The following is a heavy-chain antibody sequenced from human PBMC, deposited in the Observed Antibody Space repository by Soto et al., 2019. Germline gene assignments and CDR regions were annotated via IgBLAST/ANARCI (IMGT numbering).Heavy chain of an antibody. CDR2: ISGSGGST. Sequence: GGSLRLSCAASGFTFSSYAMSWVRQAPGKGLEWVSAISGSGGSTYYADSVKGRFTISRDNSKNTLYLQMNSLRAEDTAVYYCFVVPAANGRDYWGQGTLVTVSS. D-gene: IGHD2-2*01. V-gene: IGHV3-23*01. CDR3: FVVPAANGRDY. CDR1: GFTFSSYA. J-gene: IGHJ4*02.